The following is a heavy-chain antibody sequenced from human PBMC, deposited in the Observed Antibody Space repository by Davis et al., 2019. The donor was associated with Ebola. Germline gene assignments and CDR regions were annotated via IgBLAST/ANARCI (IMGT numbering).Heavy chain of an antibody. Sequence: MPGGSLRLSCAVYGGSFSGYYWSWIRQPPGKGLEWIGEINHSGSTNYNPSLKSRVTISVDTSKNQFSLKLSSVTAADTAVYYCARQKCGGGSCYGRRYYYYGMDVWGQGTTVTVSS. CDR3: ARQKCGGGSCYGRRYYYYGMDV. J-gene: IGHJ6*02. CDR2: INHSGST. V-gene: IGHV4-34*01. D-gene: IGHD2-15*01. CDR1: GGSFSGYY.